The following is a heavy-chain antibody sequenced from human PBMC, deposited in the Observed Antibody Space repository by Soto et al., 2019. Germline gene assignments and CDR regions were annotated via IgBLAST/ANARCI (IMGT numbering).Heavy chain of an antibody. CDR1: GFTFTHYA. CDR2: LTGSGSST. V-gene: IGHV3-23*01. D-gene: IGHD6-25*01. Sequence: EVQLLESGGGLVQPGGSLRLSCVASGFTFTHYAMSWVRQAPGKGLEWVSALTGSGSSTYYADSVKGRFTISRVNSKNTLSLQINNLRAEDTAVYYCAKGRGGRWYFDYWGQGTLVTVSS. CDR3: AKGRGGRWYFDY. J-gene: IGHJ4*02.